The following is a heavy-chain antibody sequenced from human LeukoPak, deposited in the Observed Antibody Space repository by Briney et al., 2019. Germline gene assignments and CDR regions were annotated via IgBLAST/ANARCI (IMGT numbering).Heavy chain of an antibody. CDR2: IRSTGSII. CDR3: ARVNDYGGNDDAFDI. CDR1: GFTFSSYE. D-gene: IGHD4-23*01. V-gene: IGHV3-48*03. J-gene: IGHJ3*02. Sequence: GGSLRLSCVASGFTFSSYEMNWVRQAPGKGLEWVSYIRSTGSIIFYADSVKGRSTISRDNAKNSLYLQMNSLRAEDTALYYCARVNDYGGNDDAFDIWGQGTMVTVSS.